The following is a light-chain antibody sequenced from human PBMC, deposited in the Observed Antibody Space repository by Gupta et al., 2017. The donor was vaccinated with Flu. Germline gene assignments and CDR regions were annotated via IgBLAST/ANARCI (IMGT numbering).Light chain of an antibody. CDR2: DDI. V-gene: IGLV3-21*02. Sequence: SFVLPQPPPVSVAPGQTATISCAIDNGQLKNVHWYQRKAGRAPVVVVHDDITRPSGIPDRFSGSNSGTTATLIITRVETGDEADYFCHVWDVRGQNVLFGAGTKLTVL. J-gene: IGLJ3*02. CDR3: HVWDVRGQNVL. CDR1: NGQLKN.